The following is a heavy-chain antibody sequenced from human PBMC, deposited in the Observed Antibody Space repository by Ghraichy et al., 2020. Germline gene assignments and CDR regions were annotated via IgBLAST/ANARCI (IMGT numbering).Heavy chain of an antibody. D-gene: IGHD4-11*01. CDR2: TSNDGGST. V-gene: IGHV3-74*01. J-gene: IGHJ2*01. Sequence: GGSLRLSCAASGFTFSSYWMHWVRQAPGKGLVWVSRTSNDGGSTSYADSVKGRFTISRDNAKNTLSLQMNSLRVEDTAVYYCIRGGSLSVSSPFDLWGRGTLVSVSP. CDR1: GFTFSSYW. CDR3: IRGGSLSVSSPFDL.